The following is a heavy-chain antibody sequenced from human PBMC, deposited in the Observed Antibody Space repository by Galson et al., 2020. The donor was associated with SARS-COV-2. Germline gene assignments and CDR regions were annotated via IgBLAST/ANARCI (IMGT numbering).Heavy chain of an antibody. CDR2: INSDGSST. V-gene: IGHV3-74*01. D-gene: IGHD3-22*01. CDR3: ARGGLYYYDSSGYYNDAFDI. J-gene: IGHJ3*02. Sequence: LSLTCAASGFTFSSYWMHWVRQAPGKGLVWVSRINSDGSSTSYADSVKGRFTISRDNAKNTLYLQMNSLRAEDTAVYYCARGGLYYYDSSGYYNDAFDIWGQGTMVTVSS. CDR1: GFTFSSYW.